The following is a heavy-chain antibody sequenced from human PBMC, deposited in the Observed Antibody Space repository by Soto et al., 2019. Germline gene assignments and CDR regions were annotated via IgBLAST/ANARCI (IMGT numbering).Heavy chain of an antibody. J-gene: IGHJ6*03. CDR1: GESFSGYQ. Sequence: QVQLQQWGAGLLKPSETLSLTCAVYGESFSGYQWTWIRQTPGKGLEWIGEINDSGNINYNPSLMSRVRILVGRAKKQFSVKLCSVTAADAAVYYCARGLILWFGELSRRGGYSYCMDGGGKGTPVTVSS. V-gene: IGHV4-34*01. CDR3: ARGLILWFGELSRRGGYSYCMDG. D-gene: IGHD3-10*01. CDR2: INDSGNI.